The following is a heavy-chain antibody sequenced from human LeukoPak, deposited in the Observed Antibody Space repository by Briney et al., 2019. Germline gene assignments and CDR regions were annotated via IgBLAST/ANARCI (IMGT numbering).Heavy chain of an antibody. CDR3: ARDGNHYDILTGPFDY. Sequence: QSGGSLRLSCAASGFTFSSYAMHWVRQAPGKGLEWVAVISYDGSNKYYADSVKGRFTISRDNSKNTLYLQMNSLRAEDTAVYYCARDGNHYDILTGPFDYWGQGTLVTVSS. D-gene: IGHD3-9*01. V-gene: IGHV3-30-3*01. J-gene: IGHJ4*02. CDR1: GFTFSSYA. CDR2: ISYDGSNK.